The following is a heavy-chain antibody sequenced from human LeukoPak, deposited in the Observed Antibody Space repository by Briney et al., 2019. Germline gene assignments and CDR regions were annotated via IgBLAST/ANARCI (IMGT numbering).Heavy chain of an antibody. Sequence: ASVKVSCKASGYTFTSYGISWVRQAPGQGLEWMGWISAYNGNTNYAQKLQGRVTMTTDTSTSTAYMELRSLRSDDTAVYYCAREGEHIVVMTAILRDYYYGMDVWGQGTTVTVSS. J-gene: IGHJ6*02. CDR1: GYTFTSYG. CDR2: ISAYNGNT. D-gene: IGHD2-21*02. V-gene: IGHV1-18*01. CDR3: AREGEHIVVMTAILRDYYYGMDV.